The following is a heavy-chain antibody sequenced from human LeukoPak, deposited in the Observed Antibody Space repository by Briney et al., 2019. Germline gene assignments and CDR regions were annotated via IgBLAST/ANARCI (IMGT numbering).Heavy chain of an antibody. V-gene: IGHV3-74*01. Sequence: HAGGSLRLSCAASGFTFSNYMMHWVRQAPGKGLVWVSRIKSDGITITYADSVKGRLTISRDNAKNTLYLQMNSLRAEDTAVYYCLRDLNWSLDQWGQGTLVTVSS. CDR1: GFTFSNYM. D-gene: IGHD1-20*01. J-gene: IGHJ4*02. CDR3: LRDLNWSLDQ. CDR2: IKSDGITI.